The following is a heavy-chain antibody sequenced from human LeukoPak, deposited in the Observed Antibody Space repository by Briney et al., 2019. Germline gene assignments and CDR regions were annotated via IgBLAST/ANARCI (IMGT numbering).Heavy chain of an antibody. Sequence: PGGCLRLSCAASEFTFGSYGMSWVRQAPGKGLEWVSSISGSGGSTQYADSVQGRFAISRGNSKNTLYLQMNSLRVEDTAMYFCARDPNGDYIGTFDMWGRGTMVSVSS. CDR1: EFTFGSYG. V-gene: IGHV3-23*01. CDR2: ISGSGGST. D-gene: IGHD4-17*01. CDR3: ARDPNGDYIGTFDM. J-gene: IGHJ3*02.